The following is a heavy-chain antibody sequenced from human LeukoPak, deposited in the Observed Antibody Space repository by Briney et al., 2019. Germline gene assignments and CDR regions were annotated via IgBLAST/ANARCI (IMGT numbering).Heavy chain of an antibody. V-gene: IGHV3-23*01. Sequence: PGGSLQLSCAASGFTFNNYAMTWVRQAPGKGLEWVSTISGSGHSTYYPDSVKGRFTISRDNSKNTLYLQMNSLRAEDTAVYYCAKPDSSGYYYFDYWGQGTLVTVSS. CDR3: AKPDSSGYYYFDY. CDR2: ISGSGHST. J-gene: IGHJ4*02. CDR1: GFTFNNYA. D-gene: IGHD3-22*01.